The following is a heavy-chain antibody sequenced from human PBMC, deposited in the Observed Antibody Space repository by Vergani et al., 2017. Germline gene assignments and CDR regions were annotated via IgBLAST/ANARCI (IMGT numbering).Heavy chain of an antibody. CDR3: VRTEYCTGIACNTRFDS. CDR2: INSDGSST. Sequence: EVQLVESGGGLVQPGGSLRLSCAASGFTFSSYWMHWVRQAPGKGLVWVSRINSDGSSTSYADSVKGRFTISRDNAKNTLYLQMNSLRADDAGVYYCVRTEYCTGIACNTRFDSWGQGALVTVSS. CDR1: GFTFSSYW. V-gene: IGHV3-74*01. D-gene: IGHD2-8*02. J-gene: IGHJ5*01.